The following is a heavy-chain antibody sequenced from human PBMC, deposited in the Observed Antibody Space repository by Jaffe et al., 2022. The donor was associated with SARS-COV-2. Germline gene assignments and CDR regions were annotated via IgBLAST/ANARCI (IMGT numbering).Heavy chain of an antibody. CDR3: ARHEGDWYFDL. CDR1: GFSFSSYW. Sequence: EVQLVQSGAEIKKPGESLKISCKGSGFSFSSYWIAWVRQMPGKGLEWMGIIYPFDSDARYSPSFQGQVTISADKSISTAYLQWSSLKASDTAIYYCARHEGDWYFDLWGRGTLVTVSS. J-gene: IGHJ2*01. CDR2: IYPFDSDA. V-gene: IGHV5-51*01. D-gene: IGHD3-16*01.